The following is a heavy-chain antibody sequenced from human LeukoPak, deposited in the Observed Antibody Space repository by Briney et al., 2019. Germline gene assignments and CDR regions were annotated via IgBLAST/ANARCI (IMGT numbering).Heavy chain of an antibody. D-gene: IGHD3-10*01. CDR1: GYTFTSYA. Sequence: ASVKVSCKASGYTFTSYAMNWVRQAPGQGLEWMGWINTNTGNPTYAQGFTGRFVFSLDTSVSTAYLQISSLKAEDTAVYYCARVKQIVLWFGELFYYFDYWGQGTLVTVSS. V-gene: IGHV7-4-1*02. J-gene: IGHJ4*02. CDR3: ARVKQIVLWFGELFYYFDY. CDR2: INTNTGNP.